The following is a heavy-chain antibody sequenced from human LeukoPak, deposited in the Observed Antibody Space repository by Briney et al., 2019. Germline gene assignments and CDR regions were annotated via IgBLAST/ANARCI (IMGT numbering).Heavy chain of an antibody. CDR3: ARDGGYYGSGFEFDF. V-gene: IGHV4-59*01. D-gene: IGHD3-10*01. CDR1: GGSISSYY. J-gene: IGHJ4*02. CDR2: VYHSGST. Sequence: PSETLSLTCTVSGGSISSYYWSWIRQPPGKGLEWIGYVYHSGSTNYNPSLKSRVTISVDTSKNQFSLKLSSVTAADTAVYYCARDGGYYGSGFEFDFWGQGTLVTVSS.